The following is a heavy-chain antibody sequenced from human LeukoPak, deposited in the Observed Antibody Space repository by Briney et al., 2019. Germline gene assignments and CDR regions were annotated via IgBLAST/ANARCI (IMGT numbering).Heavy chain of an antibody. CDR3: ARGGADYDPWDYYGMDV. J-gene: IGHJ6*02. V-gene: IGHV4-4*07. CDR1: GGSISSYY. CDR2: IYPSGST. Sequence: SETLSLTCTVSGGSISSYYWSWFRKPAGKGLGWIGLIYPSGSTNYNPSLKSRVTMSVDTSKNQFSLKLSSVTAADTAVYYCARGGADYDPWDYYGMDVWGQGTTVTVSS. D-gene: IGHD3-16*01.